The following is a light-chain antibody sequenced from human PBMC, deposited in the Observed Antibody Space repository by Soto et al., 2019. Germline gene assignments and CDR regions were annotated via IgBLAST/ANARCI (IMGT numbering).Light chain of an antibody. Sequence: QAVVTQPPSASGTPGQRVTISCSGSRASIGSNTVTWYQHLPGAAPKLLVYNNNQRPSGVPDRFSGSKSDTSASLAISGLRSEDEADYYCATWDDSLNMVFGGGTKLTVL. J-gene: IGLJ3*02. CDR1: RASIGSNT. CDR2: NNN. V-gene: IGLV1-44*01. CDR3: ATWDDSLNMV.